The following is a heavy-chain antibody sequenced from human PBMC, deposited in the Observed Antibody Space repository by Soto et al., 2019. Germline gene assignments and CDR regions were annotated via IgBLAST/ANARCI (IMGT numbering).Heavy chain of an antibody. CDR2: ISYSGST. CDR3: ERVGVFKAHRMHYYYMDV. D-gene: IGHD3-10*01. V-gene: IGHV4-61*08. J-gene: IGHJ6*03. Sequence: PSETLSLTCTVSGDSISSGDYYWGWIRQHPGRGLEWIGYISYSGSTYYNPSLKSRVTISVDTSKNQFSLKLSSVTAADTAVYYCERVGVFKAHRMHYYYMDVLDKGTTGTVS. CDR1: GDSISSGDYY.